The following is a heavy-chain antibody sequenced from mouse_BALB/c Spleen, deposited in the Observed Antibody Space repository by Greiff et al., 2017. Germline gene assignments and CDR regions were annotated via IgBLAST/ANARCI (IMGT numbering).Heavy chain of an antibody. D-gene: IGHD2-4*01. J-gene: IGHJ3*01. CDR2: ISSGGST. Sequence: EVQRVESGGGLVKPGGSLKLSCAASGFTFSSYAMSWVRQTPEKRLEWVASISSGGSTYYPDSVKGRFTISRDNARNILYLQMSSLRSEDTAMYYCAREVDYDLAWFAYWGQGTLVTVSA. CDR3: AREVDYDLAWFAY. V-gene: IGHV5-6-5*01. CDR1: GFTFSSYA.